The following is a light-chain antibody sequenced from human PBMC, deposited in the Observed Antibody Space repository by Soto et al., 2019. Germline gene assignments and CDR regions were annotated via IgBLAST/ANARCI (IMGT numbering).Light chain of an antibody. J-gene: IGKJ5*01. V-gene: IGKV3-20*01. Sequence: EIVLRQSPGTLCLSPGERATISCRASQSVSSSYLAWYQQKPGQAPRLLIYGASSRATGIPDRFSGSGSGTDFTLTISRLETEDFAVFYCQHYDSLPITFGQGTRLEIK. CDR3: QHYDSLPIT. CDR1: QSVSSSY. CDR2: GAS.